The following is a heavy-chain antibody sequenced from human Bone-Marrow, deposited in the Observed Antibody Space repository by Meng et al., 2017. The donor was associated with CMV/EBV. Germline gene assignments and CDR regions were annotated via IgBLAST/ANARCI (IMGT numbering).Heavy chain of an antibody. CDR1: GFTFSSYD. Sequence: GGSLRLSCAASGFTFSSYDMHWVRQGTGKGLEWVSGIGNAGDTYYPGSVKGRFTISRDNSKNTLYLQMNSLRAEDTAVYYCARDRIYCSSTSCYISGGMDVWGQGTTVTVSS. CDR3: ARDRIYCSSTSCYISGGMDV. V-gene: IGHV3-13*01. J-gene: IGHJ6*02. CDR2: IGNAGDT. D-gene: IGHD2-2*02.